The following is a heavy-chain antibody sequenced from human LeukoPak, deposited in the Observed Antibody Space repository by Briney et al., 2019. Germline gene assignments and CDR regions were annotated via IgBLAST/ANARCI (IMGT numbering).Heavy chain of an antibody. V-gene: IGHV3-74*01. Sequence: PGGSLRLSCAASGFTFSSYWMHWVRHTPGKGLVWVSAINSDGGTTTYADSEQGRFIISRDNPKSTLYLQMNSLRAEDTAVYYCARGSRFSLDVWGQGSTVTVSS. D-gene: IGHD3-3*01. J-gene: IGHJ6*02. CDR1: GFTFSSYW. CDR2: INSDGGTT. CDR3: ARGSRFSLDV.